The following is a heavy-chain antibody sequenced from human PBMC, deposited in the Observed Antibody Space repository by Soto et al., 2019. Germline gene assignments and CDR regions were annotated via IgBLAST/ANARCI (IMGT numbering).Heavy chain of an antibody. Sequence: ASETLSLTCTVSGGSISSGPYSWSWIRQHPGKGLEWIGYIYYSGSTYYNPSPKSRVTISVDTSKNQFSLKLSSVTAADTAVYYCARGHYYDSSGYYYFDYWGQGTLVTVSS. CDR1: GGSISSGPYS. CDR2: IYYSGST. V-gene: IGHV4-31*03. CDR3: ARGHYYDSSGYYYFDY. D-gene: IGHD3-22*01. J-gene: IGHJ4*02.